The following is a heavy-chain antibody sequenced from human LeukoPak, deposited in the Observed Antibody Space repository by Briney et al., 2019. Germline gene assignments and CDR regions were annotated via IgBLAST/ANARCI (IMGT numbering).Heavy chain of an antibody. V-gene: IGHV1-2*04. CDR1: GYTFTGYY. Sequence: ASVKVSCKAPGYTFTGYYMHWVRQAPGQGLEWMGWINPNSGGTNYAQKFQGWVTMTRDTSISTAYMELSRLRSDDTAVYYCARDRVDYYDSSGYSTYYYYYGMDVWGQGTTVTVSS. D-gene: IGHD3-22*01. CDR2: INPNSGGT. J-gene: IGHJ6*02. CDR3: ARDRVDYYDSSGYSTYYYYYGMDV.